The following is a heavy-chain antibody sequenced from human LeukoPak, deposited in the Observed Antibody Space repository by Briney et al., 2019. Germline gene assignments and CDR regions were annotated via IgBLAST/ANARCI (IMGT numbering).Heavy chain of an antibody. CDR2: INHSGST. J-gene: IGHJ3*02. V-gene: IGHV4-34*01. CDR3: ARETEYYDSSAPMGYAFDI. D-gene: IGHD3-22*01. CDR1: GGSFSGYY. Sequence: SETVSLTCAVYGGSFSGYYWSWIRQPPGKGLEWIGEINHSGSTNYNPSLKSRVTISVDTSKNQFSLKLSSVTAADTAVYYCARETEYYDSSAPMGYAFDIWGQGTMVTVSS.